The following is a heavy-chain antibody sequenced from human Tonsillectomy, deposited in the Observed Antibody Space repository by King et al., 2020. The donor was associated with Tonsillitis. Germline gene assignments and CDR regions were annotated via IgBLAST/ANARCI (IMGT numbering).Heavy chain of an antibody. CDR3: AKGYCSGERCRPPRLAP. CDR1: GFTVSSNY. D-gene: IGHD2-15*01. J-gene: IGHJ5*02. Sequence: VQLVESGGGLVQPGGSLRLSCAASGFTVSSNYMTWVRQAPGKGLEWVSIIYSGGTTYDADSVKGRFTISRDNSKNTLYLQMNSLRAEDTAVYYCAKGYCSGERCRPPRLAPWGQGTLVTVSS. CDR2: IYSGGTT. V-gene: IGHV3-66*01.